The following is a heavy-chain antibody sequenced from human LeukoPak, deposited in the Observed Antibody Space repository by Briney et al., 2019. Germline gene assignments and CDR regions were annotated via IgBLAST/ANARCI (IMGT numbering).Heavy chain of an antibody. CDR2: INHSGST. CDR1: GGSFSGYY. CDR3: ARADYDILTGYYD. J-gene: IGHJ4*02. V-gene: IGHV4-34*01. D-gene: IGHD3-9*01. Sequence: PSETLSLTCAVYGGSFSGYYWSWIRQPPGKGLEWIGEINHSGSTNYNPSLKSRVTISVDTSKNQFSLKLSSVTAADTAVYYCARADYDILTGYYDWGQGTLVTVSS.